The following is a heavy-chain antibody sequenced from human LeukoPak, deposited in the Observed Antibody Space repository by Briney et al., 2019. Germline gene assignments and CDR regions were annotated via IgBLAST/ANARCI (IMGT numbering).Heavy chain of an antibody. CDR1: GFTFSKYA. Sequence: GGSLRLSCAASGFTFSKYAMTWVRQAPGKGLEWVAVISYDGRNEYYADSVKGRFTISRDNSKNTLYLQLNSLRAEDTAVYYCAKDLVQGCGGDCYFDYWGQGTLVTVPS. CDR2: ISYDGRNE. CDR3: AKDLVQGCGGDCYFDY. V-gene: IGHV3-30*18. J-gene: IGHJ4*02. D-gene: IGHD2-21*02.